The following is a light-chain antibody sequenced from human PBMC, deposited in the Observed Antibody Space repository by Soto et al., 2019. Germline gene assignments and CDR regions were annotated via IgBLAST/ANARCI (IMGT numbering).Light chain of an antibody. CDR3: SSYAGSSNWV. J-gene: IGLJ3*02. V-gene: IGLV2-14*01. CDR1: SSDVGGYNY. Sequence: QSALTQPASVSGSPGQSITISCTGTSSDVGGYNYVSWYQQHPGKAPKLMIYEVSNRPSGVSNRFSGSKSGNTASLTISGLQAEDEADYYCSSYAGSSNWVFGGGTKVTVL. CDR2: EVS.